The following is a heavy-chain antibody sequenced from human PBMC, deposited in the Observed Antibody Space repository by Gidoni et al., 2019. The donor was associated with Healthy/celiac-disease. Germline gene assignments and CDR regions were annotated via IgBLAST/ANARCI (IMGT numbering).Heavy chain of an antibody. CDR2: IIPIFGTA. CDR1: AGTFSSYA. CDR3: ARGPERIAVAGRPLDY. D-gene: IGHD6-19*01. J-gene: IGHJ4*02. Sequence: QVQLVQSGAEVPKPGSSVKVSCKASAGTFSSYAISWVRQAPGQGLEWMGGIIPIFGTANYSQKFQGRVTITADEATSTAYMELSSLRSEDTAVYYCARGPERIAVAGRPLDYWVQGTLVTVSS. V-gene: IGHV1-69*01.